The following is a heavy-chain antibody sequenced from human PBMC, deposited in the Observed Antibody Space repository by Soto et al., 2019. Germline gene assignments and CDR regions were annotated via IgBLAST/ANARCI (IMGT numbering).Heavy chain of an antibody. Sequence: SETLSLTCSVSVASISSFNWNWVRQPAGKGPEWVGRLNIAGTINYNPSLKSRITMSMDTSKNQISLHLRSVTAADTAIYYCARDRGEYTSSWFWYFSHWGHGTLVTVSS. V-gene: IGHV4-4*07. D-gene: IGHD6-13*01. CDR3: ARDRGEYTSSWFWYFSH. CDR2: LNIAGTI. CDR1: VASISSFN. J-gene: IGHJ2*01.